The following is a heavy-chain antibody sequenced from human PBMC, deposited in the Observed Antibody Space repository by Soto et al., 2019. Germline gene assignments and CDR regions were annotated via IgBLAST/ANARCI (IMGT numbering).Heavy chain of an antibody. CDR3: ARGDSTDCSNGVCSFFYNHDMDV. CDR1: GYSFTDYH. J-gene: IGHJ6*02. D-gene: IGHD2-8*01. CDR2: VNPKSGGT. Sequence: ASVKVSCKASGYSFTDYHIHWVRQAPGQGLEWLGRVNPKSGGTSTAQKFQGWVTITTDTSISTASMELTRLTSDDTAIYYCARGDSTDCSNGVCSFFYNHDMDVWGQGTTVTVSS. V-gene: IGHV1-2*04.